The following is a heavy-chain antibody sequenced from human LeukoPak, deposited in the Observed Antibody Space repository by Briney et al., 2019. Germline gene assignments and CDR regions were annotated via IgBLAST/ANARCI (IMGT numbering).Heavy chain of an antibody. Sequence: ASVKVSCKASGYTFTGYYMHWVRQAPGQGLEWMGWINPNSGGTNYAQKFQGRVTMTRDTSISTAYMELSRLRSDDAAVYYCARSAAIPRLWFDPWGQRTLVTVSS. CDR2: INPNSGGT. D-gene: IGHD2-2*01. J-gene: IGHJ5*02. V-gene: IGHV1-2*02. CDR3: ARSAAIPRLWFDP. CDR1: GYTFTGYY.